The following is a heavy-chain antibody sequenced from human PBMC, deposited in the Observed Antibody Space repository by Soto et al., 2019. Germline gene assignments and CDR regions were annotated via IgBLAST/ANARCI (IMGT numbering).Heavy chain of an antibody. CDR1: GFSFISYA. Sequence: PGGSLRLSSAASGFSFISYAMSWVRQAPGKGLEWVSAISGSGATTYYADSVKGRFTISRDNSKNTLHLQMNSLRADDTAVYYWANYFPTYPIMNTFGGVIGHFDYWGQGTLVTVSS. CDR2: ISGSGATT. V-gene: IGHV3-23*01. CDR3: ANYFPTYPIMNTFGGVIGHFDY. D-gene: IGHD3-16*01. J-gene: IGHJ4*02.